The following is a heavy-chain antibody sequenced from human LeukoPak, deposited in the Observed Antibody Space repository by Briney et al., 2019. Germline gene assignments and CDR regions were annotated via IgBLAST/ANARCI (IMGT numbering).Heavy chain of an antibody. Sequence: GLDLVSSITSSGITIYYAASVKAPLNISRDNAKNSLYLQMTSLRAEDAAVYYCARSMDVWGKGTTVTVSS. J-gene: IGHJ6*03. V-gene: IGHV3-11*04. CDR2: ITSSGITI. CDR3: ARSMDV.